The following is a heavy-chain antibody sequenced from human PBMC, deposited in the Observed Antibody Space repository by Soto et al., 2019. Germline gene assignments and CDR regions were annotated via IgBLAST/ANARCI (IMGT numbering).Heavy chain of an antibody. CDR2: INWNGGNT. CDR3: ARVDSGSYYRWFDP. D-gene: IGHD1-26*01. CDR1: GFTFDDYD. J-gene: IGHJ5*02. Sequence: EVPLVESGGGVVRPGGSLRLSCAASGFTFDDYDMSWVRQVPGKGLEWVSGINWNGGNTGYADSVKGRFTISRDNAKNSLYLQMNSLRAEDTALYYCARVDSGSYYRWFDPWGQGTLVTVSS. V-gene: IGHV3-20*04.